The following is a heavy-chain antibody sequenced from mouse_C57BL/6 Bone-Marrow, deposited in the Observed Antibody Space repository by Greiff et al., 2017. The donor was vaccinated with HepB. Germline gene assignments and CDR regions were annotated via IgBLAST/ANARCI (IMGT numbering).Heavy chain of an antibody. D-gene: IGHD1-1*01. CDR1: GYTFTDYN. V-gene: IGHV1-18*01. CDR3: AGGYDSSKYLAY. CDR2: INPNNGGT. Sequence: VQLQQSGPELVKPGASVKIPCKASGYTFTDYNMDWVKQSHGKSLEWIGDINPNNGGTIYNQKFKGKATLTVDKSSSTAYMELRSLTSEDAAVYYCAGGYDSSKYLAYWGQGTLVTVSA. J-gene: IGHJ3*01.